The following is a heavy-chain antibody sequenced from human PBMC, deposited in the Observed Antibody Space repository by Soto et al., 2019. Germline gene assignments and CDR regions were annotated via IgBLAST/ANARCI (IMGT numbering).Heavy chain of an antibody. CDR2: IYYSGST. J-gene: IGHJ4*02. CDR3: ARAYGLIEGYYFDY. V-gene: IGHV4-61*01. D-gene: IGHD3-22*01. CDR1: GGSVSSGSYY. Sequence: QVQLQESGPGLVKPSETLSLTCTVSGGSVSSGSYYWSWIRQPPGKGLEWIGYIYYSGSTNYNPSLKSRVTISVDTSKNHFSLKLSSVTAADTAVYYCARAYGLIEGYYFDYWGQGTLVTVSS.